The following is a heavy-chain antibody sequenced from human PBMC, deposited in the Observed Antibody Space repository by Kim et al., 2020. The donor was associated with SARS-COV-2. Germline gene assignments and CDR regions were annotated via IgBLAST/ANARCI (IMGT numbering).Heavy chain of an antibody. D-gene: IGHD5-12*01. V-gene: IGHV4-34*01. CDR3: ASGGWLAIDY. CDR2: INHSGST. CDR1: GGSFSGYY. J-gene: IGHJ4*02. Sequence: SETLSLTCAVYGGSFSGYYWSWIRQPPGKGLEWIGEINHSGSTNYNPSLKSRVTISVDTSKNQFSLKLSSVTAADTAVYYCASGGWLAIDYWGQGTLVTV.